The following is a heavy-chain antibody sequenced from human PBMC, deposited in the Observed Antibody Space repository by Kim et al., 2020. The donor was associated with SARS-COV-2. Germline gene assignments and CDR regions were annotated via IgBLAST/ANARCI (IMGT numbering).Heavy chain of an antibody. J-gene: IGHJ4*02. CDR2: IKSKVDGGTT. CDR3: TMNDPFLDY. V-gene: IGHV3-15*01. Sequence: GGSLRLSCAASGFTFTSAWMSWVRQAPGKGLEWVGRIKSKVDGGTTDYAAPVKGRFTISRDDSTNTLYLQMNSLKIEDTAIYYCTMNDPFLDYWGQGTLVTVSS. D-gene: IGHD1-1*01. CDR1: GFTFTSAW.